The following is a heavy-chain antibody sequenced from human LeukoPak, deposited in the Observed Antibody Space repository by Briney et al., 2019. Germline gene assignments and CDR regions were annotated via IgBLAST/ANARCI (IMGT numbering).Heavy chain of an antibody. Sequence: SETLSLTCTVSGDSISSYYWTWIRQLPGKGLEWIGYIYYSGTTNYNPSLKSRVTISVDTSKNQFSLKLSSVTAADTAVYYCASGRPLGFDYWGQGTLVTVSS. CDR3: ASGRPLGFDY. V-gene: IGHV4-59*01. CDR1: GDSISSYY. CDR2: IYYSGTT. J-gene: IGHJ4*02. D-gene: IGHD1-26*01.